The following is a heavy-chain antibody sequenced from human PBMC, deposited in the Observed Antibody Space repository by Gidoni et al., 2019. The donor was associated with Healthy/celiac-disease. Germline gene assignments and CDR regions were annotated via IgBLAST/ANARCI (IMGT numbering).Heavy chain of an antibody. J-gene: IGHJ3*02. D-gene: IGHD3-16*02. Sequence: QVQLVESGGGVVQPGRSLRLSCAASGVTLSSYGMHWVRQVPGKGLAWVAVISYDGSNKYYADSVKGRFTISRDNAKNTLYLQMNSLRAEDTAVYYCAKGYDYVWGSYRHNAFEIWGQGTMVTVSS. CDR2: ISYDGSNK. CDR3: AKGYDYVWGSYRHNAFEI. CDR1: GVTLSSYG. V-gene: IGHV3-30*18.